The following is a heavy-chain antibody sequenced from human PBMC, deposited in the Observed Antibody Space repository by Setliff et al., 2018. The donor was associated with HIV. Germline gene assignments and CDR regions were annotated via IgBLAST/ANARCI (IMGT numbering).Heavy chain of an antibody. CDR3: ARGLNYYGSGSYLPLGY. CDR2: IDHSGST. CDR1: GGSFNGYY. Sequence: PSETLSLTCAVYGGSFNGYYWTWIRQPPGKGLEWIGEIDHSGSTKYHASLKSRVTISIDTSKNQISLKLNSVTAADTAVYYCARGLNYYGSGSYLPLGYWGQGTLVTSPQ. J-gene: IGHJ4*02. V-gene: IGHV4-34*01. D-gene: IGHD3-10*01.